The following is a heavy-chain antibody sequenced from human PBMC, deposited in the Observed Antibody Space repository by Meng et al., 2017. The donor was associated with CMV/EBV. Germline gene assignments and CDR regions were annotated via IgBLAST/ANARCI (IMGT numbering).Heavy chain of an antibody. CDR3: ARDGGDYGGNTDY. J-gene: IGHJ4*02. V-gene: IGHV3-11*01. CDR2: ISSSGSTI. Sequence: GESLKISCAASGFTFSDYYMSWIRQAPGKGLEWVSYISSSGSTIYYADSVEGRFTISRDNAKNSLYLQMNSLRAEDTAVYYCARDGGDYGGNTDYWGQGILVTVSS. D-gene: IGHD4-23*01. CDR1: GFTFSDYY.